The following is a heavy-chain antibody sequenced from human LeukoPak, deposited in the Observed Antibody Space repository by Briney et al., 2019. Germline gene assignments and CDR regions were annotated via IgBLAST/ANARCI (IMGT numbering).Heavy chain of an antibody. Sequence: GGSLRLSCAASGFTFDDYTMHWVRQAPGKGLEWVSLVSWDGGSTYYADSVKGRFTISRDNSKNSLYLQMNSLRTEDTALYYCAKDLGVRSGGFGPFDYWGQGTLVTVSS. V-gene: IGHV3-43*01. D-gene: IGHD2-15*01. CDR2: VSWDGGST. CDR1: GFTFDDYT. J-gene: IGHJ4*02. CDR3: AKDLGVRSGGFGPFDY.